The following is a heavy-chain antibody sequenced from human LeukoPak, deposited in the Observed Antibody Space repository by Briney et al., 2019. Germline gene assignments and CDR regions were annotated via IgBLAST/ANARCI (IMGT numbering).Heavy chain of an antibody. V-gene: IGHV1-3*01. D-gene: IGHD6-25*01. CDR2: INAGNGNT. CDR1: GYTFTGYA. J-gene: IGHJ3*02. Sequence: ASVKVSCKASGYTFTGYAMHWVRQAPGQRLEWMGWINAGNGNTKYSQKFQGRVTITRDTSASTAYMELSSLRSEDTAVYYCARDLPGSYDAFDIWGQGTMVTVSS. CDR3: ARDLPGSYDAFDI.